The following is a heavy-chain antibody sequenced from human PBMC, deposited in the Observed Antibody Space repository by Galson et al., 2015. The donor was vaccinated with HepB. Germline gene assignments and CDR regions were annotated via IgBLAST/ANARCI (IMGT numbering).Heavy chain of an antibody. Sequence: SVKVSCKASGGTFSSYAISWVRQAPGQGLEWMGGIIPIFGTANYAQKFQGRVTITADESTSTAYMELSSLRSEDTAVYHCASGFIGYSSSWADYWGQGTLVTVSS. D-gene: IGHD6-13*01. V-gene: IGHV1-69*13. CDR1: GGTFSSYA. CDR2: IIPIFGTA. J-gene: IGHJ4*02. CDR3: ASGFIGYSSSWADY.